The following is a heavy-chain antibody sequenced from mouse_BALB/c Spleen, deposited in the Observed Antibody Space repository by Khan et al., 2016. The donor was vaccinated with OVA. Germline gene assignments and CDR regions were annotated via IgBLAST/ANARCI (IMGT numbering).Heavy chain of an antibody. CDR3: ASGGYWYFDV. CDR1: GYTFTNYG. D-gene: IGHD1-1*02. Sequence: QIQSVQSGPELKKPGETVKISCKASGYTFTNYGMNWVKQAPGKGLKWMGWINTYTEEPTYTDDFKGRFAFSLETSASTAYLQINNLKNEDMATYFCASGGYWYFDVWGAGTTVTVSS. CDR2: INTYTEEP. J-gene: IGHJ1*01. V-gene: IGHV9-1*02.